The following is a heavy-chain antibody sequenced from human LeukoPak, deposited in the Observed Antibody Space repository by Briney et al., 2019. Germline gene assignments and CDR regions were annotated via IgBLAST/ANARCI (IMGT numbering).Heavy chain of an antibody. J-gene: IGHJ4*02. CDR3: SRQQYASGNSYYLDY. V-gene: IGHV4-59*08. Sequence: PSETLTLTCSVSGGFISSYYWSWLRQPPGKGLQWIGYIYYSGSTNYNPSLQSRVNISVDKSKNQFSLQLRSVTAPDTGVYYCSRQQYASGNSYYLDYWGQGTRVTVSS. CDR1: GGFISSYY. CDR2: IYYSGST. D-gene: IGHD2-2*01.